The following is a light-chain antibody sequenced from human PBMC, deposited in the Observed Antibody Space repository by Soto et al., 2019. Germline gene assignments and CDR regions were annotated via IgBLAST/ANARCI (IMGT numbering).Light chain of an antibody. Sequence: EIVMTQSPATLSVSPGERATLSCRASQSVSTNLAWYQQKPGQSPRLLIYGASTRATGIPARFSGSGSETEFTLTISSLQSEDFADYYCQQYTNWPPYTFGQGTNLEIK. CDR1: QSVSTN. CDR2: GAS. CDR3: QQYTNWPPYT. J-gene: IGKJ2*01. V-gene: IGKV3-15*01.